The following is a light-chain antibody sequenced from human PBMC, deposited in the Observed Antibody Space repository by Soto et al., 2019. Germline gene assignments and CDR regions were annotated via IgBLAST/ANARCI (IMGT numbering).Light chain of an antibody. J-gene: IGKJ4*01. CDR2: KTS. CDR1: QSISSW. CDR3: QQYDSYPLT. Sequence: DIHMTQSPSTLSASVGDRVTITCRASQSISSWLAWYQQKPGKAPNLLIYKTSSLESGVPSRFSGSGSGTEFTLTVNSLQPDDFATYYCQQYDSYPLTFGGGTKVDIK. V-gene: IGKV1-5*03.